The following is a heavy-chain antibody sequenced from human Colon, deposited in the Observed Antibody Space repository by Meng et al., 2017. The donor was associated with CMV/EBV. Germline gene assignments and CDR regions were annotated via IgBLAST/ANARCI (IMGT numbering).Heavy chain of an antibody. CDR2: LNHSGST. V-gene: IGHV4-34*01. CDR3: ARGRNGWLLPLDS. J-gene: IGHJ4*02. Sequence: QGHLQRWGAGLLKPSETLSLPCAISGGSFNAYYLTWIRQSPGKGLEWIGELNHSGSTNYNPSLKSRVTISIDTSKRHFSLRLTSVTAADTAVYYCARGRNGWLLPLDSWGQGTLVTVSS. D-gene: IGHD3-3*01. CDR1: GGSFNAYY.